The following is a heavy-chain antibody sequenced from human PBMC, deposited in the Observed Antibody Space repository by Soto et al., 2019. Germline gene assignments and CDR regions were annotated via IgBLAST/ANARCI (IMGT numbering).Heavy chain of an antibody. CDR1: GFTLRNYD. CDR3: AKDAAVAFDI. D-gene: IGHD2-15*01. J-gene: IGHJ3*02. V-gene: IGHV3-30*18. CDR2: MSFDGSNE. Sequence: QVHLVESGGGVVQPGRSLRLFCAASGFTLRNYDMHCVRQAPGKAVEWLAVMSFDGSNEYYADSLQGRLHLCRDNSKNTQYLQMNSLSTEHKAVYHCAKDAAVAFDIWGQGTLVTVSS.